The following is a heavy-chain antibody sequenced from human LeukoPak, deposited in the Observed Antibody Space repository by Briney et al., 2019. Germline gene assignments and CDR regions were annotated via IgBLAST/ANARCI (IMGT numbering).Heavy chain of an antibody. D-gene: IGHD6-13*01. J-gene: IGHJ6*03. Sequence: GGSLRLSCAASGFAFSNYWLHWVRQAPGKGLVWVARINTHGSSTNYADCVKGRFTISRDNAKNTLYLQMTSLSAEDTAVYYALAGYYYDYMDVWGKGTTVTVSS. CDR3: LAGYYYDYMDV. CDR1: GFAFSNYW. V-gene: IGHV3-74*01. CDR2: INTHGSST.